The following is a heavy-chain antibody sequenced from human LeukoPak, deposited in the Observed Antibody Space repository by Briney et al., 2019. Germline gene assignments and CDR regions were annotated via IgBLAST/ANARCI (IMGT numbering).Heavy chain of an antibody. CDR2: IKSKVDGGTA. V-gene: IGHV3-15*01. J-gene: IGHJ5*02. CDR3: ATWRRCGGGACYSGRLDP. D-gene: IGHD2-15*01. Sequence: PGGSLRLSCAASGFTFSHAWMSWVRQAPGKGLEWVGRIKSKVDGGTADYAAPVKGRFAISRDDSEGILYLQMNSLMTGDTAVYYCATWRRCGGGACYSGRLDPWGQGALVTVSS. CDR1: GFTFSHAW.